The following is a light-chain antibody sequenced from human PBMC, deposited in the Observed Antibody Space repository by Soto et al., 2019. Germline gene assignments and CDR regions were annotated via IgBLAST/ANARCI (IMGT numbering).Light chain of an antibody. V-gene: IGKV3D-15*01. CDR1: QGIFYN. CDR3: QHYHNLLT. Sequence: IVMTQSPATLSASLGERATLSWRASQGIFYNLAWFQQRHGQAPRLLIYRASTRATNLPARFSGSGSGTDFTLTISSLQSEDVALYYLQHYHNLLTFGGGTRVEIK. J-gene: IGKJ4*02. CDR2: RAS.